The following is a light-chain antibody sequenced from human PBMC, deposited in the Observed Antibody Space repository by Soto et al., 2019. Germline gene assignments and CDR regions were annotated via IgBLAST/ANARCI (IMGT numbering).Light chain of an antibody. CDR1: QGISSY. V-gene: IGKV1-8*01. CDR3: QQYYSYLRK. J-gene: IGKJ1*01. CDR2: AAS. Sequence: AIRMTQSPSSFSASTGDRVTITCRASQGISSYLAWYQQKPGKAPKLLIYAASTLQSGVPSRFSGSGSGTDFTLTISCLQSEDFATYYCQQYYSYLRKFGQGTKVEIK.